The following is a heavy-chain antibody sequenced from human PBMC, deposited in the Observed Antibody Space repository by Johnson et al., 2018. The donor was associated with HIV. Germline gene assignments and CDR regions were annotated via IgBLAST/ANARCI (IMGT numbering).Heavy chain of an antibody. CDR2: INWNGGST. CDR1: GFTFDDYG. J-gene: IGHJ3*02. CDR3: AKGHSSSWSRGAFDI. D-gene: IGHD6-13*01. Sequence: VQLVESGGGLVQPGGSLRLSCSASGFTFDDYGMSWVRQAPGKGLEWVSGINWNGGSTGSADSVKGRFTISRDNSKNTLYLQMNSLRAEDTAVYYCAKGHSSSWSRGAFDIWGQGTMVTVSS. V-gene: IGHV3-20*04.